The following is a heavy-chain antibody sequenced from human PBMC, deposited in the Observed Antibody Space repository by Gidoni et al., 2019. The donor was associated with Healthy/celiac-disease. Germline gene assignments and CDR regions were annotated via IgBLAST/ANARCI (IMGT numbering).Heavy chain of an antibody. V-gene: IGHV3-49*02. D-gene: IGHD6-19*01. CDR3: TRVEEYSSGWYRRNYYYMDV. J-gene: IGHJ6*03. Sequence: AASVKGRFTISRDDSKSIAYLQMNSLKTEDTAVYYCTRVEEYSSGWYRRNYYYMDVWGKGTTVTVSS.